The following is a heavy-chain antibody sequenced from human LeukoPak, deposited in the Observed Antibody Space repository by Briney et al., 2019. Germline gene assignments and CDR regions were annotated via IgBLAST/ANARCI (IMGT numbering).Heavy chain of an antibody. CDR2: FDPEDGET. CDR1: GYTLTELS. Sequence: ASLKVSCKVSGYTLTELSMHWVRQAPGKGLEWMGGFDPEDGETIYAQKFQGRVTMTEDTSTDTAYMELSSLRSEDTAVYYCATTSMIVPTDAAFDIWGQGTMVTVSS. V-gene: IGHV1-24*01. CDR3: ATTSMIVPTDAAFDI. D-gene: IGHD3-22*01. J-gene: IGHJ3*02.